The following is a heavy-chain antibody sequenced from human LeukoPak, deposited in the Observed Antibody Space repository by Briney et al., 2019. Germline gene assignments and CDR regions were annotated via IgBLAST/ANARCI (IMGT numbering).Heavy chain of an antibody. CDR1: GFTVSSNY. Sequence: PGGSLRLSCAASGFTVSSNYISWVRQAPGKGLEWVSDIYSGGSTYYADSVKGRFTISRDNSKNTLYLQMNSLRVGDTAVYYCAKLAGGSGNPTDAFDIWGQGTVVTVSS. J-gene: IGHJ3*02. D-gene: IGHD3-10*01. V-gene: IGHV3-66*01. CDR2: IYSGGST. CDR3: AKLAGGSGNPTDAFDI.